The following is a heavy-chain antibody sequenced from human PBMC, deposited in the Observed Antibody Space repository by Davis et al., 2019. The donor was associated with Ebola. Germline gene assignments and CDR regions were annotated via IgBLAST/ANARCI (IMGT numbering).Heavy chain of an antibody. V-gene: IGHV3-30-3*01. D-gene: IGHD5-18*01. J-gene: IGHJ4*02. CDR1: GFSFSSYA. CDR3: ARARGYSYGTTIN. Sequence: PGGSLRLSCAASGFSFSSYAMHWVRQAPGKGLEWVAVISHDGSNKYYADSVKGRFTISRDNSKNTLYLQMNSLRAEDTAVYYCARARGYSYGTTINWGQGTLVTVSP. CDR2: ISHDGSNK.